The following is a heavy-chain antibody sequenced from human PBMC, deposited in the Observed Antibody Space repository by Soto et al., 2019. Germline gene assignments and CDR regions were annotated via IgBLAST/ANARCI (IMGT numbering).Heavy chain of an antibody. CDR3: ARQYGNIDY. V-gene: IGHV4-39*01. CDR1: GCSISSSRYY. Sequence: PSETLSLTCTVSGCSISSSRYYWGWIRQPPGKGLEWIGSIYYSGSTYYNPSLKSRVTISVDTSKNQFSLKLSSVTAADTAVYYCARQYGNIDYWGQGTLVTVS. CDR2: IYYSGST. J-gene: IGHJ4*02. D-gene: IGHD4-17*01.